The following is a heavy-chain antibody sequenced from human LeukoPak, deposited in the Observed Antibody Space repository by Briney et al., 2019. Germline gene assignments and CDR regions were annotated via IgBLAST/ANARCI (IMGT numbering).Heavy chain of an antibody. CDR3: ARCFKWGSSWKNWFDP. CDR2: ISAYNGNT. Sequence: ASVKVSRKASGYTFTSYGTSWVRQAPGQGLEWMGWISAYNGNTNYAQKLQGRVTMTTDTSTSTAYTELRSLRSDDTAVYYCARCFKWGSSWKNWFDPWGQGTLVTVSS. CDR1: GYTFTSYG. V-gene: IGHV1-18*01. J-gene: IGHJ5*02. D-gene: IGHD6-13*01.